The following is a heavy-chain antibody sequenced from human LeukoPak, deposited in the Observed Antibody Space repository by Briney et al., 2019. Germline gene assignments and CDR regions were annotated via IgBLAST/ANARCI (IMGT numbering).Heavy chain of an antibody. CDR3: AGDAEQLVVSY. Sequence: SETLSLTCAVYGGSFSGYYWSWIRQPPGKGLEWIGEINHSGSTNYNPSLKSRVTISVDTSKNQFSLKLSSVTAADTAVYYCAGDAEQLVVSYWGQGTLVTVPS. CDR1: GGSFSGYY. V-gene: IGHV4-34*01. J-gene: IGHJ4*02. CDR2: INHSGST. D-gene: IGHD6-6*01.